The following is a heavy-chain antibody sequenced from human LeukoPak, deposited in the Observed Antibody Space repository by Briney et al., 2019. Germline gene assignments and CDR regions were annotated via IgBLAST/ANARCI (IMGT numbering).Heavy chain of an antibody. CDR1: GFTVSSDY. V-gene: IGHV3-13*01. Sequence: GGSLRLSCAASGFTVSSDYMNWVRQATGKGLEWVSGIGTAGEIYYPGSVKGRFTISRENAKNSLYLQMNSLRAGDTAVYYCARAAYSSTWYSRYFDLWGRGTLVTVSS. CDR3: ARAAYSSTWYSRYFDL. CDR2: IGTAGEI. D-gene: IGHD6-13*01. J-gene: IGHJ2*01.